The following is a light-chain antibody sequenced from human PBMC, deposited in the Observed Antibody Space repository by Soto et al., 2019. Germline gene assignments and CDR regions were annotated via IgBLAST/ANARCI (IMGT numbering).Light chain of an antibody. V-gene: IGKV3-15*01. CDR2: GVS. J-gene: IGKJ4*01. Sequence: EIVMTQSPATLSASPGERAALSCRASQSVGSNLAWYQQKPGQAPRLLIYGVSTRATAIPARFSGSGSGTEFTLTISSLQSEDFAVYYCQQYKIWPEGFGGGTKVEIK. CDR1: QSVGSN. CDR3: QQYKIWPEG.